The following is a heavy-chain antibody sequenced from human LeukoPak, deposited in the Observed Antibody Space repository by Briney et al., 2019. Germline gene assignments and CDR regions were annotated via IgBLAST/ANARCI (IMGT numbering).Heavy chain of an antibody. J-gene: IGHJ4*02. V-gene: IGHV3-53*01. CDR1: GFTVSGNY. D-gene: IGHD4-23*01. CDR3: ARPAGGYSHPYDY. Sequence: GGSLRLSCAVSGFTVSGNYMSWIRQAPGKGLEWVSLIYSDDTTLYADSVKGRFTISRDISKNTLYLQMSSLRAEDTAVYYCARPAGGYSHPYDYWGQGVLVTVSS. CDR2: IYSDDTT.